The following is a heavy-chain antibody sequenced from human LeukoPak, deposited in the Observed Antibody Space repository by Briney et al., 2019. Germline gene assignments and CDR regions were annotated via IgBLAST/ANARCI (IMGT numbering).Heavy chain of an antibody. CDR3: ARLPRVRRDGYNWWFDP. D-gene: IGHD5-24*01. J-gene: IGHJ5*02. CDR1: GYSFTSYW. V-gene: IGHV5-51*01. CDR2: IYPGDSDT. Sequence: LGESLKISCKGSGYSFTSYWIGWVRQMPGKGLEWMGIIYPGDSDTRYSPSFQGQVTISADKSISTAYLQWSSLKASDTAMYYCARLPRVRRDGYNWWFDPWGQGTLVTVSS.